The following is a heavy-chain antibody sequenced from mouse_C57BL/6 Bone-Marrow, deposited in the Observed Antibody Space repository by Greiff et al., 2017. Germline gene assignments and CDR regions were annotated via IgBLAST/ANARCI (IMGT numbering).Heavy chain of an antibody. Sequence: DVMLVESGGGLVQPKGSLKLSCAASGFSFNTYAMNWVRQAPGKGLEWVARIRSKSNNYATYYADSVKDRFTISRDDSESMLYLQMNNLKTEDTAMYYCVRLDGYFPGDYWGQGTSVTVAS. CDR1: GFSFNTYA. V-gene: IGHV10-1*01. CDR2: IRSKSNNYAT. D-gene: IGHD2-3*01. J-gene: IGHJ4*01. CDR3: VRLDGYFPGDY.